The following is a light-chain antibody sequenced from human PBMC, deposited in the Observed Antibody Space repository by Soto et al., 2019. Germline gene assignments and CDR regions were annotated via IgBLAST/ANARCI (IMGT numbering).Light chain of an antibody. V-gene: IGKV3-20*01. Sequence: EIVLTQSPGTLSLSPGERATLSCRASRSVDSNYLGWYQQKPGQAPRLLIYAASSRATGIPDRFSGGGSGTDFTLTISRLEPEDFAVYYCQLYYSGMFGQGTKVEIK. J-gene: IGKJ1*01. CDR1: RSVDSNY. CDR2: AAS. CDR3: QLYYSGM.